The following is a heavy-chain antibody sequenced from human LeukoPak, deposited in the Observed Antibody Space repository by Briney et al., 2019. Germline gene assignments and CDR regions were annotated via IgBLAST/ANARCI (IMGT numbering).Heavy chain of an antibody. Sequence: PGGSLRLSCAASGFTFSSYAMSWVRQAPGKGLEWVSTISGSSGSTYYADSVKGRFTISRDNSKNTLYLQMNSLRAEDTAVYYCAKAKNYDILTGYYDWGQGTLVTVSS. CDR1: GFTFSSYA. J-gene: IGHJ4*02. V-gene: IGHV3-23*01. CDR2: ISGSSGST. D-gene: IGHD3-9*01. CDR3: AKAKNYDILTGYYD.